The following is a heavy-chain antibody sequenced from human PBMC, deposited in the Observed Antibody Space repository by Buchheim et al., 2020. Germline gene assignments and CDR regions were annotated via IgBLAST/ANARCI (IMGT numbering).Heavy chain of an antibody. D-gene: IGHD3-22*01. J-gene: IGHJ4*02. CDR2: ISYDGSNK. CDR1: GFTFSSYA. Sequence: QVQLVESGGGVVQPGRSLRLSCAASGFTFSSYAMHWVRQAPGKGLEWVAVISYDGSNKYYADSVKGRFTISRANSKNTLYLQMNSLRAEDTAVYYCARDSGYYDSSGYDEWGQGTL. CDR3: ARDSGYYDSSGYDE. V-gene: IGHV3-30*04.